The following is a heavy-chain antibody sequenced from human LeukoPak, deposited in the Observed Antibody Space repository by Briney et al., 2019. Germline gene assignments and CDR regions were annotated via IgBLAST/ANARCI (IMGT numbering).Heavy chain of an antibody. CDR2: ISGSGGST. V-gene: IGHV3-23*01. CDR1: GFTFSSYG. Sequence: GGTLRLSCAASGFTFSSYGMSWVRQAPGKGLEWVSAISGSGGSTYYADSVKGRFTISRDNAKNSLYLQMNSLRAEDTAVYYCAREQYSGNYAYDYWGQGTLVTVSS. J-gene: IGHJ4*02. D-gene: IGHD1-26*01. CDR3: AREQYSGNYAYDY.